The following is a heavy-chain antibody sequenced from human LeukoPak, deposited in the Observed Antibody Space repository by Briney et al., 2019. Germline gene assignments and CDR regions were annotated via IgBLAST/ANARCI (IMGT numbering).Heavy chain of an antibody. V-gene: IGHV4-34*01. Sequence: SETLSLTCAVYGGSFSGDQWSWIRQPPGKGLEWIGEINHSRSTNYNPSLKSRVTISIDTSKNQFSLKLSSVTAADTAVYYCARDRGGYYDIYYFDYWGQGTLVTVSS. CDR1: GGSFSGDQ. CDR3: ARDRGGYYDIYYFDY. CDR2: INHSRST. J-gene: IGHJ4*02. D-gene: IGHD3-22*01.